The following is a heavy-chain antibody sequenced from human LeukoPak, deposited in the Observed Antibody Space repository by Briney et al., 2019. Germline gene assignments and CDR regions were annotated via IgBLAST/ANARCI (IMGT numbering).Heavy chain of an antibody. CDR3: ARVHYYDSSGYKYYYYYYMDV. J-gene: IGHJ6*03. CDR1: GYSISSGCY. CDR2: IYHSRST. Sequence: SETLSLTCTVSGYSISSGCYWGWIRQPPGKGLEWIGSIYHSRSTYYNPSLKSRVTISVDTSKNQFSLKLSSVTAADTAVYYCARVHYYDSSGYKYYYYYYMDVWGKGTTVTVSS. V-gene: IGHV4-38-2*02. D-gene: IGHD3-22*01.